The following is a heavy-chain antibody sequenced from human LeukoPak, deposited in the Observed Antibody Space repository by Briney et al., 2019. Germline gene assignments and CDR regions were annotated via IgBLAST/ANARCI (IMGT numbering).Heavy chain of an antibody. CDR1: GGSISTYY. CDR3: ARYNSSSSFDY. CDR2: IYYTGST. V-gene: IGHV4-59*01. J-gene: IGHJ4*02. D-gene: IGHD6-6*01. Sequence: SETLPLTCTVSGGSISTYYWSWIRQPPGKGLEWIGDIYYTGSTNQNPSLKSRVTMSVDSSNNQFSLKLNSVTAADTAVYYCARYNSSSSFDYWGQGTLVTVSS.